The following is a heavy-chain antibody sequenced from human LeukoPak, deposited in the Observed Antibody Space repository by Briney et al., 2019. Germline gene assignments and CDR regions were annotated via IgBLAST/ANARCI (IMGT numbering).Heavy chain of an antibody. D-gene: IGHD6-13*01. CDR1: GFTFSSYS. CDR3: ARDTGSSWYFAI. CDR2: ISSSSNTM. Sequence: GGSLRLSCAASGFTFSSYSMNWVRQAPGKGLEWVSYISSSSNTMYYADSVKGRFTISRDNAKNPLYLQMNSLRADDTAVYYCARDTGSSWYFAIWGQGTLVTVSS. J-gene: IGHJ4*02. V-gene: IGHV3-48*01.